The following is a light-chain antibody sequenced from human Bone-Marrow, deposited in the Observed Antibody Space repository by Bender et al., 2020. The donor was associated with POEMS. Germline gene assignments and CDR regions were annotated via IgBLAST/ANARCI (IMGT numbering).Light chain of an antibody. CDR2: EVS. Sequence: QSALTQPPSASGSPGQSVTISCTATSSDVGSYNYVSWYQQHPGKAPKLLIYEVSKRPSGVPDRFSGSKSGNTASLTVSGLQAEDEAAYYCSSYAGSHNWVFGGGTKVTVL. J-gene: IGLJ3*02. CDR1: SSDVGSYNY. V-gene: IGLV2-8*01. CDR3: SSYAGSHNWV.